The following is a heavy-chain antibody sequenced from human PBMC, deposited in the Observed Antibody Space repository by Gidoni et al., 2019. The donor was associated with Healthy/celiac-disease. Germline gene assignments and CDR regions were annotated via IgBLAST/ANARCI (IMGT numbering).Heavy chain of an antibody. CDR1: GGSISSSSYY. J-gene: IGHJ5*02. V-gene: IGHV4-39*01. CDR2: IYYRGGT. CDR3: ASLGYSSSWYQMGDP. Sequence: QLQLQESGPGLVKPSETLSLTCTVPGGSISSSSYYWGWFRQPPGKGLEWLGSIYYRGGTYYNPSLKSRVTISVDTSKNQFSLKLSSVTAADTAVYYCASLGYSSSWYQMGDPWGQGTLVTVSS. D-gene: IGHD6-13*01.